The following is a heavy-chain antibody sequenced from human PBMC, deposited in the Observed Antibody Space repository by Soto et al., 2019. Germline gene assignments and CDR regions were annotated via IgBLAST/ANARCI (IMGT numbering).Heavy chain of an antibody. V-gene: IGHV4-59*01. CDR2: IYYSGST. D-gene: IGHD1-20*01. CDR3: ARYKSNYYYGMDV. J-gene: IGHJ6*02. Sequence: SETLALTCTVSGGSISSYYWSWIRQPPGKGLEWIGYIYYSGSTNYNPSLKSRVTISVDTSKNQFSLKLSSVTAADTAVYYCARYKSNYYYGMDVWGQGTTVTVSS. CDR1: GGSISSYY.